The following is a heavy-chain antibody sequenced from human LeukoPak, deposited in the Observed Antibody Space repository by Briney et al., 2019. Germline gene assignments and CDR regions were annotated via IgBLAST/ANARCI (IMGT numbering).Heavy chain of an antibody. CDR2: IHSSSSSI. V-gene: IGHV3-48*01. J-gene: IGHJ4*02. D-gene: IGHD6-19*01. Sequence: PGGSLRLPCAASGFTFSTYITNWVRQAPGKGLEWISYIHSSSSSIYYADSVKGRFTISRDNSKNTLYLQMNSLRAEDTAVYYCAKEWDSSGWYEGGDYFDYWGQGTLVTVSS. CDR1: GFTFSTYI. CDR3: AKEWDSSGWYEGGDYFDY.